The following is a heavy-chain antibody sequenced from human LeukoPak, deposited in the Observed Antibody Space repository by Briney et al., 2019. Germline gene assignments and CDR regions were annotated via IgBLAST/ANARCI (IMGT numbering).Heavy chain of an antibody. CDR2: ISSNTRTTSTI. J-gene: IGHJ4*02. V-gene: IGHV3-48*01. CDR1: GFTLSSHS. D-gene: IGHD5-12*01. Sequence: GGSLRLSCAASGFTLSSHSMLWVRQAPGKGLEWVSYISSNTRTTSTIYYADSVKSRFTISRDDAQNSLYLEMSGPRAKDTAVYSCARDRGYSGYDWLYWGQGTLVAVSS. CDR3: ARDRGYSGYDWLY.